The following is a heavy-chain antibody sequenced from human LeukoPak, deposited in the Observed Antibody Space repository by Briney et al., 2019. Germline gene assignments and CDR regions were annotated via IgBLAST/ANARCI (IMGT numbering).Heavy chain of an antibody. CDR3: TKTGVGSGSHYYYYGMDD. V-gene: IGHV6-1*01. Sequence: SQTLSLTCAVSGHSVSSNSAAWNWIRQSPSRGLEWLGRTYYKSKWYNDYAVSVKGRITINSDTSKNQFSLQLNSVTPEDTAVYYCTKTGVGSGSHYYYYGMDDWGQGTTVTVSS. D-gene: IGHD1-26*01. CDR1: GHSVSSNSAA. CDR2: TYYKSKWYN. J-gene: IGHJ6*02.